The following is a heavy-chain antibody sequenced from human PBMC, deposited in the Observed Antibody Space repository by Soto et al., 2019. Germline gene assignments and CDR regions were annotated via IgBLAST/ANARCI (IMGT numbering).Heavy chain of an antibody. Sequence: SQTLSLTCVISGDSVSSNSAAWNWIRQSPSRGLEWLGRTYYRSKWYNDYAVSVKSRITINPDTSKNQFSLQLNSVTPEDTAVYYCARGFVVVVAAKVDWFDPWGQGTLVTVSS. V-gene: IGHV6-1*01. CDR2: TYYRSKWYN. CDR3: ARGFVVVVAAKVDWFDP. D-gene: IGHD2-15*01. CDR1: GDSVSSNSAA. J-gene: IGHJ5*02.